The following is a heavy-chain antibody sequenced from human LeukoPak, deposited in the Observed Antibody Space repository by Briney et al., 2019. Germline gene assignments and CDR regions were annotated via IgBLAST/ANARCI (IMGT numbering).Heavy chain of an antibody. J-gene: IGHJ4*02. Sequence: SGTLSLTCTVSGGSISNYHWSWIRQPAGKGLEWIGQIHTSGSTNYNPPLKSRVTMSIDTPENQLSLTIRSVTAADTAVYYCARRDINSGWSFDYWGQGTLVTVSS. CDR2: IHTSGST. CDR1: GGSISNYH. CDR3: ARRDINSGWSFDY. V-gene: IGHV4-4*07. D-gene: IGHD6-19*01.